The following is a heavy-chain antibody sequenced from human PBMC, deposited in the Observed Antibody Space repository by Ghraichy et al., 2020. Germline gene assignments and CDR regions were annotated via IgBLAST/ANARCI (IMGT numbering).Heavy chain of an antibody. CDR3: ARHRIAVFGFDP. CDR2: IYYSGTT. J-gene: IGHJ5*02. Sequence: SQTLSLTCTVSGGSISSTSHYWGWIRQPPGKGLEWIGSIYYSGTTYYNPSLKSRVTLSVDTSKNQFSLSLTSVTAADTAVYYCARHRIAVFGFDPWGQGTLVTVSS. D-gene: IGHD6-19*01. CDR1: GGSISSTSHY. V-gene: IGHV4-39*01.